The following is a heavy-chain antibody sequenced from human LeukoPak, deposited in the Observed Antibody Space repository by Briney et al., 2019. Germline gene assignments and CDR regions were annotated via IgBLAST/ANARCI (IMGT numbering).Heavy chain of an antibody. CDR3: ARGGGGYSYGYDY. V-gene: IGHV4-59*01. CDR1: GGSISSYY. CDR2: IYYSGST. J-gene: IGHJ4*02. Sequence: SETLSLTCTVSGGSISSYYWSWIRQPPGKGLEWIGYIYYSGSTNYNPSLKSRVTISVDTSKNQFSLKLSSVTAADTAVYYCARGGGGYSYGYDYWGQGTLVTVSS. D-gene: IGHD5-18*01.